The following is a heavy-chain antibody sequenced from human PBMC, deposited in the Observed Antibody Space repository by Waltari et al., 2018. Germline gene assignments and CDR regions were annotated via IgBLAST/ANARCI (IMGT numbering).Heavy chain of an antibody. J-gene: IGHJ5*02. CDR1: GYSISSGYY. D-gene: IGHD7-27*01. CDR2: IYHSGGT. V-gene: IGHV4-38-2*01. CDR3: ARSTNWGGTRFDP. Sequence: VQLQESGPGLVKPSEPLSLTCAVSGYSISSGYYWGWLRQPPGKGLEWIGSIYHSGGTYYNPSLKSRVTISVDTSKNQFSLKLSSVTAADTAVYYCARSTNWGGTRFDPWGQGTLVTVSS.